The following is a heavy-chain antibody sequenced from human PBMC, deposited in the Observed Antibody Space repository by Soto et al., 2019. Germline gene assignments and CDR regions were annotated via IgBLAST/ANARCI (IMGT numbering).Heavy chain of an antibody. CDR1: GFTFSSYA. J-gene: IGHJ6*03. CDR3: AKGQAAYYDFSYYMDV. CDR2: ISGSGGST. V-gene: IGHV3-23*01. D-gene: IGHD3-3*01. Sequence: GGSLRLSCAASGFTFSSYAMSWVRQAPGKGLEWVSAISGSGGSTYYADSVKGRFTISRDNSKNTLYLQMNSLRAEDTAVYYCAKGQAAYYDFSYYMDVWGKGTTVTVSS.